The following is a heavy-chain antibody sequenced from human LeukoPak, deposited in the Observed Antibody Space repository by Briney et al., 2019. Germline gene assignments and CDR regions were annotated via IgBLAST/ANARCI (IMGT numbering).Heavy chain of an antibody. J-gene: IGHJ6*03. Sequence: TSETLSLTCAVYGGSFSGYYWSRIRQPPGKGLEWIGEINHSGSTNYNPSLKSRVTISVDTSKNQFSLKLSSVTAADTAVYYCARATLRFLEWSAKYYYYMDVWGKGTTVTVSS. D-gene: IGHD3-3*01. CDR2: INHSGST. V-gene: IGHV4-34*01. CDR3: ARATLRFLEWSAKYYYYMDV. CDR1: GGSFSGYY.